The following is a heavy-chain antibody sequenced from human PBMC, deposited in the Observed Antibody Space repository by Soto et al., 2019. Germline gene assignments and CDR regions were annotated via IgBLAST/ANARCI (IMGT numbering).Heavy chain of an antibody. J-gene: IGHJ3*02. CDR1: GGTFSSYA. V-gene: IGHV1-69*01. CDR3: ARDTNIVLVVAATKESVFAI. CDR2: IIPIFGTA. D-gene: IGHD2-15*01. Sequence: SVNLACKASGGTFSSYAISWVRQAPGQGLEWMGGIIPIFGTANYAQKFQGRVTITADESTSTAYMELSSLRSEDTAVYYCARDTNIVLVVAATKESVFAIWGQGTMVTVSS.